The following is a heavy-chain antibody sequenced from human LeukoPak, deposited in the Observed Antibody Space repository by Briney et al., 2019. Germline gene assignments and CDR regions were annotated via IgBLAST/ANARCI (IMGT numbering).Heavy chain of an antibody. Sequence: GGSLRLSCAASGFTVSSNYMSWVRQAPGKGLEWVSVIYSGGSTYYSDSGKGRFTISRDNSHNTLYLQINSLRAEDTAVYYCARGPLWFGESRAFDIWGQGTMVTVSS. V-gene: IGHV3-53*01. J-gene: IGHJ3*02. CDR3: ARGPLWFGESRAFDI. CDR2: IYSGGST. D-gene: IGHD3-10*01. CDR1: GFTVSSNY.